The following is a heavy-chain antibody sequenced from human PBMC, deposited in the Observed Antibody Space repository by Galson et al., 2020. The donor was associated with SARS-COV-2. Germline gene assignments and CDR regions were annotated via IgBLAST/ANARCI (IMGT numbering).Heavy chain of an antibody. D-gene: IGHD3-3*01. CDR2: ISYDGSNK. Sequence: GESLKIYCAASGFTFSSYGMHWVRPAPGKGLEWVALISYDGSNKYYADSVKGRFTISRDNSKNTLSLQMNSLRAEDTAVFYCAKTVYRFLEWLSPLDYWGQGTLVTVSS. CDR1: GFTFSSYG. V-gene: IGHV3-30*18. CDR3: AKTVYRFLEWLSPLDY. J-gene: IGHJ4*02.